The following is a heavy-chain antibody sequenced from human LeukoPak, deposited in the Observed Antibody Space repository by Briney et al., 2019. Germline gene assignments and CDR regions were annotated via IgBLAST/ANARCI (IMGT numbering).Heavy chain of an antibody. CDR3: AKVGIGWVAFEN. Sequence: RTGGSLRLSCAASGFTFDDYGMSWVRQAPGKGLEWVSGINWNGGSTGYADSVKGRFTISRDNAKNSLYLQMNSLRSEDTAVYYCAKVGIGWVAFENWGQGTQVTVSS. CDR1: GFTFDDYG. V-gene: IGHV3-20*04. J-gene: IGHJ4*02. CDR2: INWNGGST. D-gene: IGHD1-1*01.